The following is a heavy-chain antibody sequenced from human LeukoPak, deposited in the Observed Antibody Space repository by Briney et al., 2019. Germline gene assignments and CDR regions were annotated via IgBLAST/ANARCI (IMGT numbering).Heavy chain of an antibody. J-gene: IGHJ4*02. V-gene: IGHV4-39*07. Sequence: SETLSLTCTVSGGSISSSSYYWGWIRQPPGKGLEWIGEINHSGSTNYNPSLKSRVTISVDTSKNQFSLELSSVTAADTAVYYCARGSSYYGSESGWGQGTLVTVSS. CDR2: INHSGST. CDR1: GGSISSSSYY. D-gene: IGHD3-10*01. CDR3: ARGSSYYGSESG.